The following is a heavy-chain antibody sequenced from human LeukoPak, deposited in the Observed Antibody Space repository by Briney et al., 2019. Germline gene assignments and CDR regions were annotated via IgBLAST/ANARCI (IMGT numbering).Heavy chain of an antibody. V-gene: IGHV4-39*01. Sequence: PSETLSLTCTVSGGSTSSSDYYWGWNAQPQGKGREGIVTIWYGGSTYYNSSLKSRVTISVDTSKNQFSLKLNSVTAADTAVYYCARQPYYYDTSGQFDYWGQGTLVTVS. CDR1: GGSTSSSDYY. CDR2: IWYGGST. J-gene: IGHJ4*02. CDR3: ARQPYYYDTSGQFDY. D-gene: IGHD3-22*01.